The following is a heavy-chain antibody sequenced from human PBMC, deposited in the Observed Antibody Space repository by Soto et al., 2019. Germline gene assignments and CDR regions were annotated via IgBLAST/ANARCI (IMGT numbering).Heavy chain of an antibody. V-gene: IGHV2-5*02. Sequence: QITLKESGPPLMKPTETLTLTCTVSGLSVSDSGVGVGWIRQPPGKALEWLAIIYWEDDKRYSPSLKSRLTITKDTSKNQVVLTLTNMDPVDTATYFCAHSHDYGDYGPFDYGGQGTLVIVSS. CDR2: IYWEDDK. CDR3: AHSHDYGDYGPFDY. J-gene: IGHJ4*02. CDR1: GLSVSDSGVG. D-gene: IGHD4-17*01.